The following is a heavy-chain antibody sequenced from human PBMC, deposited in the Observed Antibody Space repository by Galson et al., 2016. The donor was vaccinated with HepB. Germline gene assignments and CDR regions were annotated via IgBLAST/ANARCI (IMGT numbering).Heavy chain of an antibody. V-gene: IGHV3-11*06. CDR2: ISSSTNYI. Sequence: GLEWISYISSSTNYINYADSVKGRFTISRDNAKNSTYLQMNSLRDEDTAVYYCAREVLGRWLQIDYWGQGTLVTVSS. CDR3: AREVLGRWLQIDY. D-gene: IGHD5-24*01. J-gene: IGHJ4*02.